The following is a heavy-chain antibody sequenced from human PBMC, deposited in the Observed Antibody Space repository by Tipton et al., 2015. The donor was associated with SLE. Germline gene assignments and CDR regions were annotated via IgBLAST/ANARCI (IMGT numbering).Heavy chain of an antibody. CDR2: IVGGGTRT. CDR1: GFTFSSYA. Sequence: GSLRLSCAASGFTFSSYAMHWVRQAPGKGLEWVSGIVGGGTRTFYSDSVKGRFIVSRDNFKNTLHLQMTSLRTEDTAVYYCAKELSSTSRGSFDDWGQGTLVSVSS. J-gene: IGHJ4*02. CDR3: AKELSSTSRGSFDD. D-gene: IGHD1-26*01. V-gene: IGHV3-23*01.